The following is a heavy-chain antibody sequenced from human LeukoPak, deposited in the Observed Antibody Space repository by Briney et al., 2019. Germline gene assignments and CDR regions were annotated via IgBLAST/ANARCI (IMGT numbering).Heavy chain of an antibody. D-gene: IGHD6-13*01. V-gene: IGHV1-18*01. CDR2: ISAYNGNT. Sequence: ASVKVSCKASGYTFTSYGISWVRQAPGQGLEWMGWISAYNGNTNYAQKLQGRVTMTTDTSTSTAYMELRSLRSDDTAVYYCVRDRGIAAATGAFDYWGQGTLVTVSS. CDR1: GYTFTSYG. CDR3: VRDRGIAAATGAFDY. J-gene: IGHJ4*02.